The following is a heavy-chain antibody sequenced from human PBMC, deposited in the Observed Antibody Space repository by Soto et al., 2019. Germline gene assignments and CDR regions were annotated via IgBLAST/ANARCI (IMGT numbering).Heavy chain of an antibody. J-gene: IGHJ6*02. V-gene: IGHV1-69*13. D-gene: IGHD2-21*02. CDR2: IIPTLGTT. CDR1: GGSFSKFA. Sequence: SVKVSCKASGGSFSKFAINWVRQAPGQGLEWMGGIIPTLGTTDYAHKFQGRVTITADEATRTAYMELSGLRSEDTAVYYCARDDATHCGDYCYRYFYYGMDVWGQGTTVTVSS. CDR3: ARDDATHCGDYCYRYFYYGMDV.